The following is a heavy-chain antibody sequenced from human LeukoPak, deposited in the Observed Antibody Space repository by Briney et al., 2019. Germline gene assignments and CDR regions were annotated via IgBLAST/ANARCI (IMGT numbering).Heavy chain of an antibody. D-gene: IGHD3-22*01. J-gene: IGHJ4*02. CDR2: INPSDDST. V-gene: IGHV1-46*02. CDR3: ARAYYDSSAYHHAVYFDY. Sequence: ASVKVSCKASGSTFNSYYMHWVRQAPGQGLEWMGIINPSDDSTRYAQKFQGRVTMTKDTSTNTVYMDLSSLSSDDTAVYYCARAYYDSSAYHHAVYFDYWGQGTLVTVSS. CDR1: GSTFNSYY.